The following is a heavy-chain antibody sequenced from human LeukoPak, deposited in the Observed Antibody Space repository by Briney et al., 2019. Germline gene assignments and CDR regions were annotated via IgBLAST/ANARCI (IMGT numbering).Heavy chain of an antibody. J-gene: IGHJ3*02. CDR1: GGSISSGSYY. Sequence: PSETLSLTCTVSGGSISSGSYYGRWSRQPAGRGRDWIERIYTTGSTNYNPSRKSRVTISVDTSKNQFSLKLSSVTAADTAVYYCARDYYDSSGYSGYGAFDIWGQGTMVTVSS. D-gene: IGHD3-22*01. CDR3: ARDYYDSSGYSGYGAFDI. CDR2: IYTTGST. V-gene: IGHV4-61*02.